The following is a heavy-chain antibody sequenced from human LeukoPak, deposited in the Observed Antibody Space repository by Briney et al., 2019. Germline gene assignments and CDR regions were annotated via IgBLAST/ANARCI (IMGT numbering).Heavy chain of an antibody. CDR1: GFTFSSYA. D-gene: IGHD2-2*01. CDR3: AKARYCSSTSCYSFDY. Sequence: GGSLRLSCAASGFTFSSYAMSWARQAPGKGLEWVSAISGSGGSTYYADSVKGRFTISRDNSKNTLYLQMNSLRAEDTAVYYCAKARYCSSTSCYSFDYWGQGTLVTVSS. J-gene: IGHJ4*02. CDR2: ISGSGGST. V-gene: IGHV3-23*01.